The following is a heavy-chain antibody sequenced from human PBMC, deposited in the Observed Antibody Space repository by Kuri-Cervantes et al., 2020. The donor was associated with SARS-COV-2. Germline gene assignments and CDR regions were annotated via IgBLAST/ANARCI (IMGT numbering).Heavy chain of an antibody. CDR2: ISSSSDTI. CDR3: ARDGSSSWYGGAFDI. J-gene: IGHJ3*02. V-gene: IGHV3-48*01. D-gene: IGHD6-13*01. Sequence: GGSLRLSCAASGFTFSSSGINWVRQAPGKGLEWISFISSSSDTIYYAGSVKGRFTISRDNAKNSLYLHMSSLSTEDTAVYYCARDGSSSWYGGAFDIWGQGTMVTVSS. CDR1: GFTFSSSG.